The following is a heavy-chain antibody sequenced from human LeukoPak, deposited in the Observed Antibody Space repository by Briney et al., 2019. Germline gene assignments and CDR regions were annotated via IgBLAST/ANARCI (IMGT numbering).Heavy chain of an antibody. CDR3: ARDFYPPGYYDSSGYPTNRFDY. J-gene: IGHJ4*02. Sequence: GGSLRLSCAASGFTFSSYWMSWVRQAPGKGLEWVANIKQDGSEKYYVDSVKGRFTISRDNAKNSLYLQMNSLRAEDTAVYYCARDFYPPGYYDSSGYPTNRFDYWGQGTLVTVSS. CDR2: IKQDGSEK. CDR1: GFTFSSYW. D-gene: IGHD3-22*01. V-gene: IGHV3-7*01.